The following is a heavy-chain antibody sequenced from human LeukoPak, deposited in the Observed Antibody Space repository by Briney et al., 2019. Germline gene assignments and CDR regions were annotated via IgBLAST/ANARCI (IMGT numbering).Heavy chain of an antibody. CDR1: GFTFSNYG. Sequence: GGTLRLSCAVSGFTFSNYGMSWVRQAPGKGLEWVSLISGSGKSTYYADSVKGRFTISRDNSKNTLYLQMNNLRAEDTAVYYCAKDREYNILTGFYRRKGLDYWGQGTLVTVSS. CDR3: AKDREYNILTGFYRRKGLDY. V-gene: IGHV3-23*01. D-gene: IGHD3-9*01. J-gene: IGHJ4*02. CDR2: ISGSGKST.